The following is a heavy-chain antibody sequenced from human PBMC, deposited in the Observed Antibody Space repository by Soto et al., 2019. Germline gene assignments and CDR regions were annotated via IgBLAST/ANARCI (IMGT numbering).Heavy chain of an antibody. CDR2: IIPNCGTA. D-gene: IGHD6-6*01. CDR3: ARVKVGESIAASLVGNYYYYGMDV. V-gene: IGHV1-69*06. CDR1: GGTFSSYA. J-gene: IGHJ6*02. Sequence: QGQLVQSGAEVKKPGSSVKVSCKASGGTFSSYAISWVRQAPGQVLEWMGWIIPNCGTANYAQKFQGRVTITADKSRSTAYMELSSLRSEDTAVYYCARVKVGESIAASLVGNYYYYGMDVWGQGTTVTVSS.